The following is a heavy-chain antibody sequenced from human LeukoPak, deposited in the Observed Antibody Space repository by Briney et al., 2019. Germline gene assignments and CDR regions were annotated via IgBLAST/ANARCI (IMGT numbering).Heavy chain of an antibody. CDR1: GFTFHNFG. CDR3: ARDSDTSGNHWFFDV. V-gene: IGHV3-30*12. Sequence: GTSLGLSCAASGFTFHNFGMVWVRQAPGKGLQWVAAIDPDGNDNYYADSARGRFVISRDNSKNTLYLQIYSLTVVDTAVYYCARDSDTSGNHWFFDVWGRGTLVIASS. D-gene: IGHD6-19*01. J-gene: IGHJ2*01. CDR2: IDPDGNDN.